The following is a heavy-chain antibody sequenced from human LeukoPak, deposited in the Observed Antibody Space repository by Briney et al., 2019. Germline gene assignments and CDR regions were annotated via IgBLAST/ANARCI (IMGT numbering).Heavy chain of an antibody. CDR2: IHYSGLT. CDR1: GGSVSGYY. V-gene: IGHV4-59*02. J-gene: IGHJ4*02. CDR3: ARDPPEDEWNSLDS. Sequence: SETLSLTCTVSGGSVSGYYWNWIRQAPGKGLEWIGFIHYSGLTVYSPSLQSRVSMSVDTSRNQFSLDLSSVTAADTALYYCARDPPEDEWNSLDSWGQGILVTVSS. D-gene: IGHD1-7*01.